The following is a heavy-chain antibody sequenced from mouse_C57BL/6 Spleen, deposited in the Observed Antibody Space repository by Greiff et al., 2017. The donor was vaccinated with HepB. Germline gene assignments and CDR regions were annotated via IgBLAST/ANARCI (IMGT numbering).Heavy chain of an antibody. V-gene: IGHV1-50*01. J-gene: IGHJ3*01. Sequence: QVQLQQPGAELVKPGASVKLSCKASGYTFTSYWMQSVKQRPGQGLEWIGEIDPSDSYTNYNQKFKGKATLTVDTSSSTAYMQLSSLTSEDSAVYYCARGSSGFAYWGQGTLVTVSA. D-gene: IGHD3-2*02. CDR3: ARGSSGFAY. CDR1: GYTFTSYW. CDR2: IDPSDSYT.